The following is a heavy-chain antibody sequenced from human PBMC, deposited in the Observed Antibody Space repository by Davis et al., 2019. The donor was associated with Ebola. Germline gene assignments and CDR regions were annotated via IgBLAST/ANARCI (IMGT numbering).Heavy chain of an antibody. V-gene: IGHV3-30*02. CDR1: GFTFSSHG. CDR2: IWYDGSNK. J-gene: IGHJ4*02. Sequence: PGGSLRLSCAASGFTFSSHGMHWVRQAPGKGLEWVAVIWYDGSNKYYADSVKGRFTISRDNSKNTLYLQMNSLRAEDTAVYYCAKLPNYYDSSGYYGDYWGQGTLVTVSS. CDR3: AKLPNYYDSSGYYGDY. D-gene: IGHD3-22*01.